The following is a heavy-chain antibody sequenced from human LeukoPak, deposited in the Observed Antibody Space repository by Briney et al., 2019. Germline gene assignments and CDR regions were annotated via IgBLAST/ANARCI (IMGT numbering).Heavy chain of an antibody. CDR3: ATFLVARRGFDY. CDR2: IIPIFGTA. J-gene: IGHJ4*02. D-gene: IGHD2-15*01. Sequence: SVKVSCKASGGTFSSYAISWVRQAPGQGLEWMGGIIPIFGTANYAQKFQGRVTITADKSTSTAYMELSSLRSEDTAVYYCATFLVARRGFDYWGQGTLVTVSS. V-gene: IGHV1-69*06. CDR1: GGTFSSYA.